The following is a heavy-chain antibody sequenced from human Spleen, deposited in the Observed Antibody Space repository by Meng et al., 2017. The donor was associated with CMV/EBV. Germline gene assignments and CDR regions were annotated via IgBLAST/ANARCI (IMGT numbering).Heavy chain of an antibody. V-gene: IGHV1-2*02. CDR2: INPNSGGT. D-gene: IGHD1-26*01. Sequence: PAEMMPAASMCASYKASVYAFTGSYTHWGRHAPGQRREWRVGINPNSGGTNYTQKFKGRVTMSRDTSISTSYLKLSRLRAEDTAVYYCARDGSLRGGATDYWGQGTLVTVSS. CDR1: VYAFTGSY. CDR3: ARDGSLRGGATDY. J-gene: IGHJ4*02.